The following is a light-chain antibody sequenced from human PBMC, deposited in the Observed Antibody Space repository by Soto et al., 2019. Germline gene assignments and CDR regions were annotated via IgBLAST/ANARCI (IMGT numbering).Light chain of an antibody. CDR3: QQRSNWPSIT. Sequence: IVLTQSPGTLSLSPGERATLSCRASQSVSSSYLAWYQQKPGQAPRLLIYGASSRATGIPDRFSGSGSGTDFTLTISSLEPEDFAVYYCQQRSNWPSITFGQGTRLEI. CDR1: QSVSSSY. V-gene: IGKV3D-20*02. J-gene: IGKJ5*01. CDR2: GAS.